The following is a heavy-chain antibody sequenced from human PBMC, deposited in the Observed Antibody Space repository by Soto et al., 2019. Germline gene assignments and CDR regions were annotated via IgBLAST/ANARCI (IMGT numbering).Heavy chain of an antibody. CDR3: ARDGSSDWLTWFDP. J-gene: IGHJ5*02. V-gene: IGHV1-46*01. CDR2: ISPSGGST. CDR1: GYTFTDYY. D-gene: IGHD6-19*01. Sequence: QVQLVQSGAEVKKPGASVKVSCKASGYTFTDYYMHWVRQAPGQGLEWMGIISPSGGSTYAQKFQGRVTVTRATSTSTVYLELSSPRSYDTAVYYCARDGSSDWLTWFDPWGQGTLVTVSS.